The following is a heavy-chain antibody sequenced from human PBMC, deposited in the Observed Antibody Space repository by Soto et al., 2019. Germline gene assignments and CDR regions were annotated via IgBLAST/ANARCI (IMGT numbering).Heavy chain of an antibody. J-gene: IGHJ4*02. D-gene: IGHD5-18*01. CDR3: ARGRRLDGLHGDTAMVPTDY. CDR1: GGTFSSYA. CDR2: IIPIFGTA. V-gene: IGHV1-69*13. Sequence: SVKVSCKASGGTFSSYAISWVRQAPGQGLEWMGGIIPIFGTANYAQKFQGRVTITADESTSTAYMELSSLRSEDTAVYYCARGRRLDGLHGDTAMVPTDYWGQGTLVTVSS.